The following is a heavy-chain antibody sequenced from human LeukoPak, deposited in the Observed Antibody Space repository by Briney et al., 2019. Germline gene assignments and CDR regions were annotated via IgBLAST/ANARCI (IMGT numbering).Heavy chain of an antibody. D-gene: IGHD4/OR15-4a*01. J-gene: IGHJ4*02. CDR3: ARDYAADY. CDR1: GFTFSRYE. V-gene: IGHV3-48*03. CDR2: IRRIGDTI. Sequence: QPGGSLRLSCAASGFTFSRYEMNWVRQAPGKGLEWVSYIRRIGDTIYYADSVKGRFNISRDNAKNSLYLQMSSLRAEDTAVYYCARDYAADYWGQGTLVSVSS.